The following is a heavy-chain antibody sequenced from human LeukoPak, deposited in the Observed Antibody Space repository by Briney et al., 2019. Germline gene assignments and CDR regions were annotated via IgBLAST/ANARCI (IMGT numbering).Heavy chain of an antibody. CDR2: IKQDGSEK. Sequence: GGSLRLSCAASGFTFSSYWMSWVRQAPGKGLEWVANIKQDGSEKYYVDSVKGRFTIPRDNAKNSLFLQMNSLRAEDTAVYYCANSGGTYYVGKYWGQGTLVTVSS. CDR1: GFTFSSYW. V-gene: IGHV3-7*01. D-gene: IGHD1-26*01. J-gene: IGHJ4*02. CDR3: ANSGGTYYVGKY.